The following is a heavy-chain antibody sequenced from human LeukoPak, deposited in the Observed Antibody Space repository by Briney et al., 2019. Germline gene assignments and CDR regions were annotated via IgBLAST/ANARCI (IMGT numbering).Heavy chain of an antibody. J-gene: IGHJ4*02. CDR3: AREVNILEGGFDY. D-gene: IGHD3-3*01. CDR1: GGSISSGSYY. V-gene: IGHV4-61*02. Sequence: PSQTLSLTCTVSGGSISSGSYYWSWIRQPAGKGLEWIGRIYTSGCTNYNPSLKSRVTISVDTSKNQFSLKLSSVTAADTAVYYCAREVNILEGGFDYWGQGTLVTVSS. CDR2: IYTSGCT.